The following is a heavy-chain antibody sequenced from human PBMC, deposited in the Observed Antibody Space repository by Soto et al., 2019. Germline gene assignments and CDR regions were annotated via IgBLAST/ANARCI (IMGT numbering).Heavy chain of an antibody. D-gene: IGHD2-2*01. CDR1: GGTFSSYA. Sequence: QVQLVQSGAEVKKPGSSVKVSCKASGGTFSSYAISWVRQAPGQGLEWRGGIIPIPGTANDAQKFQGRVTITADESTSTAYMELSSLRSEDTAVYYCARSQGSSTSLEIYYYYYYGMDVWGQGTTVTVSS. J-gene: IGHJ6*02. CDR2: IIPIPGTA. V-gene: IGHV1-69*01. CDR3: ARSQGSSTSLEIYYYYYYGMDV.